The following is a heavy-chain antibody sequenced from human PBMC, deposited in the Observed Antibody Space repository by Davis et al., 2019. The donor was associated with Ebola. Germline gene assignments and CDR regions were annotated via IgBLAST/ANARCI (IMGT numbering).Heavy chain of an antibody. Sequence: GESLKISCAASGFTVSSNYMSWVRQAPGKGLEWVGRIKSKTDGGTTDYAAPVKGRFTISRDDSKNTLYLQMNSLKTEDTAVYYCTTKRRDYYDSRAYYYYYYGMDVWGQGTTVTVSS. J-gene: IGHJ6*02. V-gene: IGHV3-15*01. CDR3: TTKRRDYYDSRAYYYYYYGMDV. CDR2: IKSKTDGGTT. CDR1: GFTVSSNY. D-gene: IGHD3-22*01.